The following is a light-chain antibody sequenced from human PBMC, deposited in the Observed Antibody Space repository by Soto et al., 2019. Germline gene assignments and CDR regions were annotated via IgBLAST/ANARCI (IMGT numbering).Light chain of an antibody. Sequence: QSALTQPPSASGTPGQRVTISCSGGRTNIGSNTVNWYQQVPGTAPKFLIYSNNQRPSGVPDRFSGSKSGTSASLAISGLQADDEADYYCASWDDSLNGLVFGGGTKVTVL. J-gene: IGLJ2*01. V-gene: IGLV1-44*01. CDR2: SNN. CDR3: ASWDDSLNGLV. CDR1: RTNIGSNT.